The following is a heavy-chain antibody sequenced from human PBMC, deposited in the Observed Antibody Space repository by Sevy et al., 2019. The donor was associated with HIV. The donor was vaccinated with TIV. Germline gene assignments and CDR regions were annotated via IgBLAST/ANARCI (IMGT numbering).Heavy chain of an antibody. D-gene: IGHD5-12*01. CDR3: ARGRPPKRVPLLYSGYDHMTAHFFDY. V-gene: IGHV4-34*01. CDR2: DDHSGGT. Sequence: SETLSLACAVYGESVSSSYWTWIRQPPGGGLDWVGEDDHSGGTSYNPALKSRATVSLDTSKRQYSLKLNSVTAADSAVYFCARGRPPKRVPLLYSGYDHMTAHFFDYWGQGALVTVSS. J-gene: IGHJ4*02. CDR1: GESVSSSY.